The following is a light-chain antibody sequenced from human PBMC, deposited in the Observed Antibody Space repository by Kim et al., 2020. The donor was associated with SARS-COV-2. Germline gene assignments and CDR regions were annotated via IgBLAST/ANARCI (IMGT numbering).Light chain of an antibody. Sequence: GQSITISCTGSSSDVGAYKLVSWYQQHPGKAPKFMIYDVSKRLSGVSNRFSGSKSGNTASLTISGLQAEDEADYYCSSYTSSSTVVFGGGTKVTVL. CDR2: DVS. CDR3: SSYTSSSTVV. J-gene: IGLJ3*02. V-gene: IGLV2-14*04. CDR1: SSDVGAYKL.